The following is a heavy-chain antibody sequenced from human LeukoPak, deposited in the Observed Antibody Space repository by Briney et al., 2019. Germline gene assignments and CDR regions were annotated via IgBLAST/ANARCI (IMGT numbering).Heavy chain of an antibody. D-gene: IGHD6-6*01. Sequence: PRGSLRLSCAASGFTFSSQWMFWVRQAPGKGLVCVSHINSDGSITNYADSVKGRFTISRDNAKNTLFLQMNSLRAEDTAVYFCARGQYNSSPGDWGQGNLVTVSS. V-gene: IGHV3-74*01. J-gene: IGHJ4*02. CDR1: GFTFSSQW. CDR2: INSDGSIT. CDR3: ARGQYNSSPGD.